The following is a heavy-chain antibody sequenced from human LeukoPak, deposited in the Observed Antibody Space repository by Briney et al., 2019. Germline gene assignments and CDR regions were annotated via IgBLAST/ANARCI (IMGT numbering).Heavy chain of an antibody. V-gene: IGHV3-30-3*01. CDR3: AREGSSGYYPY. J-gene: IGHJ4*02. Sequence: PGGSLRLSCAASGFTFSSYPMHWVRQAPGKGLEWGVVISYDGSEKHYADPVKGRFPISRDNSKNTLYLQMNSLRAEDTAVYYCAREGSSGYYPYWGQGILVTVSS. CDR1: GFTFSSYP. D-gene: IGHD3-22*01. CDR2: ISYDGSEK.